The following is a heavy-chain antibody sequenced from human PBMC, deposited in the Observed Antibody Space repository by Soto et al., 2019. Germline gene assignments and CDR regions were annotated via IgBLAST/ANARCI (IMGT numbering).Heavy chain of an antibody. CDR3: AKFDYDYYPAMDV. Sequence: SETLSLTCAVSGGSISSSKWWNWVRQPPGKGLEWIGEIHHAGSTNYNPSLKSRVTLSVDKSKNQFSLKLTSVTAADTAVYYCAKFDYDYYPAMDVWGQGTAVTVSS. V-gene: IGHV4-4*02. D-gene: IGHD2-21*02. CDR1: GGSISSSKW. J-gene: IGHJ6*02. CDR2: IHHAGST.